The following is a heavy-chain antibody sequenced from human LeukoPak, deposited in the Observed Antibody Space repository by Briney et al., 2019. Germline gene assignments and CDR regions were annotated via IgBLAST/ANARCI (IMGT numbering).Heavy chain of an antibody. J-gene: IGHJ4*02. CDR3: ARHGVGFGLAVAGVASDY. V-gene: IGHV4-39*01. D-gene: IGHD6-19*01. CDR2: FYYRGST. CDR1: GGSISRSSFY. Sequence: SETLSLTCTVSGGSISRSSFYWGWIRQPPGKGLEWIGSFYYRGSTYSDPSLKSRGTTPVDTSKNQFSLELSSVTAADTAVYYCARHGVGFGLAVAGVASDYWGQGTLVTVSS.